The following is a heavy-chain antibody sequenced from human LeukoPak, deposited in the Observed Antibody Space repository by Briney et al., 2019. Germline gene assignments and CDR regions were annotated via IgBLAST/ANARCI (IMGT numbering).Heavy chain of an antibody. CDR1: GFSFDDYT. CDR2: ISWDGSIT. J-gene: IGHJ4*02. V-gene: IGHV3-43*01. Sequence: PGGSLRLSCAASGFSFDDYTMHWVRQAPGKGLEWVSLISWDGSITDYAGSVKGRFTISRDNSKDSLYLQMNSLRTEDTALYYCGKDIGISPSRTSDYWGQGTLVTVSS. CDR3: GKDIGISPSRTSDY.